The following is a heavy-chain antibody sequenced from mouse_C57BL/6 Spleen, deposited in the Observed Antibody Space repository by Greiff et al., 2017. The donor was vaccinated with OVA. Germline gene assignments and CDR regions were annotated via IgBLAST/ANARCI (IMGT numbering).Heavy chain of an antibody. J-gene: IGHJ2*01. D-gene: IGHD2-4*01. CDR3: AISTMITTEVYFDY. Sequence: VQLQESGPGLVQPSQSLSITCTVSGFSLTSYGVHWVRQSPGKGLEWLGVIWSGGSTDYNAAFISRLSISKDNSKSQVFFKMNSLQADDTAIYYCAISTMITTEVYFDYWGQGTTLTVSS. CDR2: IWSGGST. CDR1: GFSLTSYG. V-gene: IGHV2-2*01.